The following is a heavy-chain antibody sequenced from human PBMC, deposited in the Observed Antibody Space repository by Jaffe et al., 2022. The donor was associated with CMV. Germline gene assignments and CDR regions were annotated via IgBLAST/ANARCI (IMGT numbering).Heavy chain of an antibody. D-gene: IGHD3-10*01. CDR1: GGSFSGYY. CDR3: AREGGYGSGSYGGRPRYYYYYMDV. J-gene: IGHJ6*03. Sequence: QVQLQQWGAGLLKPSETLSLTCAVYGGSFSGYYWSWIRQPPGKGLEWIGEINHSGSTNYNPSLKSRVTISVDTSKNQFSLKLSSVTAADTAVYYCAREGGYGSGSYGGRPRYYYYYMDVWGKGTTVTVSS. CDR2: INHSGST. V-gene: IGHV4-34*01.